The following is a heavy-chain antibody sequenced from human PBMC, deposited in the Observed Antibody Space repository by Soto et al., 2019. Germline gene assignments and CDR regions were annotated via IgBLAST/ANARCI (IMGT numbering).Heavy chain of an antibody. CDR3: AREDYSYIMDF. CDR1: GFTFSSYS. J-gene: IGHJ6*03. Sequence: GGSLRLSCAASGFTFSSYSMNWVRQAPGKGLEWVSYVSGSSSSIYYADSVKGRLTISRDNAKNSLYLQMNSLRAEDTAVYYCAREDYSYIMDFWGKGTTVT. D-gene: IGHD5-18*01. V-gene: IGHV3-48*01. CDR2: VSGSSSSI.